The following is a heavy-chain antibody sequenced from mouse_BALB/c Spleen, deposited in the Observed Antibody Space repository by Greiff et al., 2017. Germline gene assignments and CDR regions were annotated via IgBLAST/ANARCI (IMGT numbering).Heavy chain of an antibody. CDR3: TPIYYGNRDWYFDV. Sequence: EVQLQQSGTVLARPGASVKMSCKASGYSFTSYWMHWVKQRPGQGLEWIGAIYPGNSDTSYNQKFKGKAKLTAVTSASTAYMELSSLTNEDSAVYYCTPIYYGNRDWYFDVWGAGTTVTVSS. V-gene: IGHV1-5*01. CDR1: GYSFTSYW. J-gene: IGHJ1*01. D-gene: IGHD2-1*01. CDR2: IYPGNSDT.